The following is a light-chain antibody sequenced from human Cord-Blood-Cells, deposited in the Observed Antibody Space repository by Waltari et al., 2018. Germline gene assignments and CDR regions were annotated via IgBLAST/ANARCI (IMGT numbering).Light chain of an antibody. V-gene: IGLV2-14*01. Sequence: SALTQPASVSGSPGQSITISCTGTSSDVGGSNYVSWYQQHPGKAPKLMIYEVSNRPSGVSNRFSGSKSGNTASLTISGLQAEDEADYYCSSYTSSSALFGGGTKLTVL. CDR2: EVS. J-gene: IGLJ2*01. CDR1: SSDVGGSNY. CDR3: SSYTSSSAL.